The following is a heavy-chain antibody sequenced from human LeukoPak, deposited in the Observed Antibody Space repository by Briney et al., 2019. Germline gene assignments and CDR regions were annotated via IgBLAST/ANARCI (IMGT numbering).Heavy chain of an antibody. V-gene: IGHV3-15*01. CDR2: IRNRLDGGTT. CDR3: TKFNANDAFDL. J-gene: IGHJ3*01. CDR1: GFSFTDDW. Sequence: GGSLRLPCAASGFSFTDDWISWVRQAPGRGLEWVGLIRNRLDGGTTDYAAPVKGRFTISRDDSKNTLFLQMNSLQTEDTAVYYCTKFNANDAFDLWGQGTTVTVSS. D-gene: IGHD2-8*01.